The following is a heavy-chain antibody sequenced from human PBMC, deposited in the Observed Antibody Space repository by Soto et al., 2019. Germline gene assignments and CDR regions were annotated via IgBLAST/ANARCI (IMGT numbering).Heavy chain of an antibody. CDR2: IYYSGST. Sequence: TSETLSLTCSVSGGSISSSSYYWGWIRQPPGKGLELIGSIYYSGSTYYNPSLKSRVTISVDTSKNQFSLNLSSVTAADTAVYYCARRWTTVITVFQHFDYWGQGTLVTVSS. V-gene: IGHV4-39*01. CDR3: ARRWTTVITVFQHFDY. CDR1: GGSISSSSYY. J-gene: IGHJ4*02. D-gene: IGHD4-4*01.